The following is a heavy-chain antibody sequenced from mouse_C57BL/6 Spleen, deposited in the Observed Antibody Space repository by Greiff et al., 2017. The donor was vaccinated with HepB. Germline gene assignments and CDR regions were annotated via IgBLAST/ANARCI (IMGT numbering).Heavy chain of an antibody. J-gene: IGHJ2*01. CDR1: GYTFTSYW. CDR3: ASYGSSSYFDY. D-gene: IGHD1-1*01. V-gene: IGHV1-59*01. CDR2: IDPSDSYT. Sequence: QVQLKQPGAELVRPGTSVKLSCKASGYTFTSYWMHWVKQRPGQGLEWIGVIDPSDSYTNYNQKFKGKATLTVDTSSSTAYMQLSSLTSEDSAVYYCASYGSSSYFDYWGQGTTLTVSS.